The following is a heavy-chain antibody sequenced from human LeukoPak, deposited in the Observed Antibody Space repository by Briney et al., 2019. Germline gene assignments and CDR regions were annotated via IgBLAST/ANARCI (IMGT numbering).Heavy chain of an antibody. D-gene: IGHD6-13*01. CDR3: AKEGYSRGYYSYYYMDV. V-gene: IGHV3-30*18. CDR1: GFSFSDYN. J-gene: IGHJ6*03. Sequence: GGSLRLSCAASGFSFSDYNMHWVRQAPGKGLECMAVISYNGINEYYADSVKGRFTISRDNSKNTLYVQMNRLRAEDTAVYYCAKEGYSRGYYSYYYMDVWGKGTTVTVSS. CDR2: ISYNGINE.